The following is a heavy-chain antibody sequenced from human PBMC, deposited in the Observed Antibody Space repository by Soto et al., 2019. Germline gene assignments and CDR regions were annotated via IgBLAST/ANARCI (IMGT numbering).Heavy chain of an antibody. CDR2: ISGSGGST. CDR3: PIWFGELLAYYYYMDV. D-gene: IGHD3-10*01. Sequence: EVQLLESGGGLVQPGGSLRLSCAASGFTFSSYAMSWVRQAPGKGLEWVSAISGSGGSTYYADPVKGRFTISRDNSKNTLYLQMNSLRAEDTAVYYVPIWFGELLAYYYYMDVWGKGPTVTASS. CDR1: GFTFSSYA. V-gene: IGHV3-23*01. J-gene: IGHJ6*03.